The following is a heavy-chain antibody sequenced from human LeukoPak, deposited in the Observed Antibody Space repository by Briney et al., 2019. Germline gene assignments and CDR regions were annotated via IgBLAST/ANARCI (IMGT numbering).Heavy chain of an antibody. D-gene: IGHD1-26*01. V-gene: IGHV3-7*01. CDR3: ARDLDSGSPTLDY. J-gene: IGHJ4*02. Sequence: GGSLRLSCVASGFTFNNYWMTWVRQAPGKGLEWVANVKQDGSDKYYVDSVKGRFTISRDNSKNTLYLQMNSLRAEDTAVYYCARDLDSGSPTLDYWGQGTLVTVSS. CDR2: VKQDGSDK. CDR1: GFTFNNYW.